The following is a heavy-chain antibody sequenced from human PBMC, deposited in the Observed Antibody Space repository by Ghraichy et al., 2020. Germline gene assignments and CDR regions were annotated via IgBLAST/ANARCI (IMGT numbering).Heavy chain of an antibody. J-gene: IGHJ6*03. V-gene: IGHV3-7*03. Sequence: GGSLRLSCAASGFTFSSYWMSWVRQAPGKGLEWVANIKQDGSEKYYVDSVKGRFTISRDNAKNSLYLQMNSLRAEDTAVYYCARETRPLGVVRREYYYYYMDVWGKGTTVTVSS. CDR1: GFTFSSYW. D-gene: IGHD3-3*01. CDR3: ARETRPLGVVRREYYYYYMDV. CDR2: IKQDGSEK.